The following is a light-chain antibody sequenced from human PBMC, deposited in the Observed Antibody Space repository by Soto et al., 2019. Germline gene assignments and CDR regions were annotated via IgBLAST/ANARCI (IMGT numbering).Light chain of an antibody. Sequence: QSVLTQSPSASGTPGQRVTISCSGSNSNIGRNTVSWYQQVPGTAPKSLIYSNDQRPSGVPDRISGSRSGTSASLAISGLQSGDEAEYYCAAWDDTLGARVFGGGTKLTVL. J-gene: IGLJ2*01. CDR3: AAWDDTLGARV. CDR2: SND. CDR1: NSNIGRNT. V-gene: IGLV1-44*01.